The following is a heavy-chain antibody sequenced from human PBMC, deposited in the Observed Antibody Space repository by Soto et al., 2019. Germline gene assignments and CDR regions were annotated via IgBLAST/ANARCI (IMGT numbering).Heavy chain of an antibody. J-gene: IGHJ4*02. CDR1: GFTFSSYA. Sequence: GESLKISCAASGFTFSSYAMSWVRQAPGKGLEWVSAISGSGGSTYYADSVKGRFTISRDNSKNTLYLQMNILRAEDTAVYYCAKDPPVVATMGGSDYWGQGTLVTVSS. CDR3: AKDPPVVATMGGSDY. CDR2: ISGSGGST. D-gene: IGHD5-12*01. V-gene: IGHV3-23*01.